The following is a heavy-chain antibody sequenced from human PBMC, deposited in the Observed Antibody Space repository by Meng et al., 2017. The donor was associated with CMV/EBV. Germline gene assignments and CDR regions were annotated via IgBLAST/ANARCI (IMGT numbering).Heavy chain of an antibody. CDR2: IYYSGST. CDR1: GGSISSSSYY. V-gene: IGHV4-39*07. Sequence: SETLSLTCTVSGGSISSSSYYWGWIRQPPGKGLEWIGCIYYSGSTYYNPSLKSRVTISVDTSKNQFSLKLSSVTAADTAVYYSARVKAARKDAAGPKNDCFDSWGQGTLVTVSS. CDR3: ARVKAARKDAAGPKNDCFDS. J-gene: IGHJ4*02. D-gene: IGHD6-25*01.